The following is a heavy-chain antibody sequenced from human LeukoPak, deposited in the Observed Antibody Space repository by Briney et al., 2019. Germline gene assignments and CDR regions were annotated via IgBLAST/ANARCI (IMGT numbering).Heavy chain of an antibody. J-gene: IGHJ5*02. CDR1: GYTFTSYY. V-gene: IGHV1-46*01. Sequence: ASVKVSCKASGYTFTSYYMHWVRQAPGQGLEWMGIINPSGSSTSYAQKFQGRVTMTRDTSTSTVYMELSSLRSEDTAVYYCARSSATYSGSYYNWFDPWGQGTLVTVSS. CDR2: INPSGSST. D-gene: IGHD1-26*01. CDR3: ARSSATYSGSYYNWFDP.